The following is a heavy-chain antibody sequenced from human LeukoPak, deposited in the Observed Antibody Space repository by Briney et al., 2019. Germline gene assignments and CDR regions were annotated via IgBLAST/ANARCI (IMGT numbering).Heavy chain of an antibody. Sequence: GGSLRLSCAASGFTFSSYGMNWVRQAPGKGVEWVSFISSSGSTKYYADSVKGRFTISRYNSKNTLYLQMNSLRAEDTAVYYYARTVSERAIVVVPAATKYYFDYWGQGTLVTVSS. CDR2: ISSSGSTK. V-gene: IGHV3-48*03. D-gene: IGHD2-2*01. CDR3: ARTVSERAIVVVPAATKYYFDY. J-gene: IGHJ4*02. CDR1: GFTFSSYG.